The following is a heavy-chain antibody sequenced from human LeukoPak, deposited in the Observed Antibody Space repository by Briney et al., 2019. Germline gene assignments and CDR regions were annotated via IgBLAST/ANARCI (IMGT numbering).Heavy chain of an antibody. CDR1: GFTLSSSW. V-gene: IGHV3-74*01. J-gene: IGHJ4*02. CDR2: INTDGSST. Sequence: GSLRLSCAASGFTLSSSWMHWVRQAPGKGLVWVSRINTDGSSTTYAGFVKGRFTISRDNAKNTLYLQMNSLRAEDTAVYYCARGGGNAPFDYWGQGTLVTVSS. CDR3: ARGGGNAPFDY. D-gene: IGHD1-1*01.